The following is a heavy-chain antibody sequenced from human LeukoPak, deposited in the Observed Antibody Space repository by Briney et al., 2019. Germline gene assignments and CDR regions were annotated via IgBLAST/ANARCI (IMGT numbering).Heavy chain of an antibody. CDR3: ASEQIDYDILTGYGVEGPFDY. V-gene: IGHV1-69*04. D-gene: IGHD3-9*01. CDR2: IIPILGIA. Sequence: VASVKVSCKASGGTFSSYAISWVRQAPGQGLEWMGRIIPILGIANYAQKFQGRVTITADKSTSTAYMELSSLRSEDTAVYYCASEQIDYDILTGYGVEGPFDYWGQGTLVTVSS. CDR1: GGTFSSYA. J-gene: IGHJ4*02.